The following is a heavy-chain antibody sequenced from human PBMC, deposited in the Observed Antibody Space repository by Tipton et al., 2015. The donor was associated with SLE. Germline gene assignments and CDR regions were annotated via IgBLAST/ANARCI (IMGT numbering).Heavy chain of an antibody. D-gene: IGHD6-19*01. Sequence: TLSLTCAVYGGSISSYYWSWIRQPAGKGLEWIGRIYTSGSTNYNPSLKSRVTISVDTSKNQFSLKLSSVTAADTAVYYCARGSLAVAAPYFDYWGQGTLVTVSS. CDR3: ARGSLAVAAPYFDY. J-gene: IGHJ4*02. CDR2: IYTSGST. V-gene: IGHV4-59*10. CDR1: GGSISSYY.